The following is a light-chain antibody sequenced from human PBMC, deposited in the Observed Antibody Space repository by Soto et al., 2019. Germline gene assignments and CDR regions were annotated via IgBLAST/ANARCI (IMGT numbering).Light chain of an antibody. CDR1: TGAVTSGHY. Sequence: VVIQEPSLTVSPGGTVTLTCASTTGAVTSGHYPSWFQQRPGQAPRTLIYTTNRKHSWTPARFSGSLLGDKAALTLSGVQPEDEADYYCLLYYGGAHLVFGGGTKVTVL. CDR3: LLYYGGAHLV. V-gene: IGLV7-43*01. J-gene: IGLJ2*01. CDR2: TTN.